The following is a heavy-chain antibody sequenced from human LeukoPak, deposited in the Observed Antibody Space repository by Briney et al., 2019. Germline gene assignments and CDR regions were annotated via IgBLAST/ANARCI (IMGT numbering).Heavy chain of an antibody. CDR3: GRTGGYSSPLGV. CDR1: GFTFSSYA. Sequence: GSLRLSCAASGFTFSSYAMSWIRQPPGKGLEWIGYIYYSGSTNYNPFLKSRVIISVDTSKNQFSLKLTSVTAADTAVYYCGRTGGYSSPLGVWGQGTLVTVSS. D-gene: IGHD5-18*01. CDR2: IYYSGST. J-gene: IGHJ4*02. V-gene: IGHV4-59*01.